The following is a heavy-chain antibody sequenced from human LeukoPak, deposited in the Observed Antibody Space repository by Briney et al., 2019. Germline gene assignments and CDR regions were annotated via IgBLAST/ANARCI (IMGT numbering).Heavy chain of an antibody. CDR3: VRQSAHTYGDSQLWPVAFDV. CDR2: IYYSGST. D-gene: IGHD5-18*01. V-gene: IGHV4-59*08. J-gene: IGHJ3*01. CDR1: GDSMSSYY. Sequence: SETLPLTCTVSGDSMSSYYWSWVRQPPGKGLESIGYIYYSGSTTYNPSLKSRVTISLDKSKNQVSLKLTSVTAADTAVYYCVRQSAHTYGDSQLWPVAFDVWGQGTMVTVSS.